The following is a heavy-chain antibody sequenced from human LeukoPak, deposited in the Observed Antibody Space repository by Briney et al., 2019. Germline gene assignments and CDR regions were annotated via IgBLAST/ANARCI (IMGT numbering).Heavy chain of an antibody. Sequence: GESLKISCKGSGYSFTSYWIGWVRQMPGKGLEWMGIIYPGDSDTRHSPSFHGQVTISAAKSISTASLQWSSLKASDTAMYYCARTMVRGVYYYYYGMDVWGQGTTVTVSS. D-gene: IGHD3-10*01. J-gene: IGHJ6*02. CDR3: ARTMVRGVYYYYYGMDV. V-gene: IGHV5-51*01. CDR1: GYSFTSYW. CDR2: IYPGDSDT.